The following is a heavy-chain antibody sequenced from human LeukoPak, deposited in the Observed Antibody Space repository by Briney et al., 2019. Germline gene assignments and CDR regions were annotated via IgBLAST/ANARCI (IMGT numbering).Heavy chain of an antibody. CDR3: ASLGDSSSSFAFDI. CDR2: IYTSGST. J-gene: IGHJ3*02. D-gene: IGHD6-6*01. Sequence: KCSQTLSLTCTVSGGSISSGSYYWSWIRQPAGKGLEWIGRIYTSGSTNYNPSLKSRVTISVDTSKNQFSLKLSSVTAADTAVYYCASLGDSSSSFAFDIWGQGTMVTVSS. CDR1: GGSISSGSYY. V-gene: IGHV4-61*02.